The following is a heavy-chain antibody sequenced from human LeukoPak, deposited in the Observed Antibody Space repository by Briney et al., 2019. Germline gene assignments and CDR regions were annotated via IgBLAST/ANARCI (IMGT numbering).Heavy chain of an antibody. Sequence: RASVKVSCKASGYTFTSYDINWVRQATGQGLEWMGWMNPNSGNTGYAQKFQGRVTMTRNTSISTAYMELSSLRSEDTAVYYCARGRYSSSWYSHNRFDPWGQGTLVTVSS. V-gene: IGHV1-8*01. CDR1: GYTFTSYD. CDR2: MNPNSGNT. CDR3: ARGRYSSSWYSHNRFDP. D-gene: IGHD6-13*01. J-gene: IGHJ5*02.